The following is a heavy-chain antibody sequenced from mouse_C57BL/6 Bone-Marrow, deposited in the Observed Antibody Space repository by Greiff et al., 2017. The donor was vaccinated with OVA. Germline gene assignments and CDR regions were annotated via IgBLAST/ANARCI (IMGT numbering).Heavy chain of an antibody. CDR1: GYTFTSYG. J-gene: IGHJ3*01. CDR3: ARFAPLYYYGSSSWFAY. Sequence: VQLQQSGAELARPGASVKLSCKASGYTFTSYGISWVKQRTGQGLEWIGEIYPRSGNTYYNEKFKGKATLTADKSSSTAYMEIRSLTSEDSAVYFCARFAPLYYYGSSSWFAYWGQGTLVTVSA. D-gene: IGHD1-1*01. V-gene: IGHV1-81*01. CDR2: IYPRSGNT.